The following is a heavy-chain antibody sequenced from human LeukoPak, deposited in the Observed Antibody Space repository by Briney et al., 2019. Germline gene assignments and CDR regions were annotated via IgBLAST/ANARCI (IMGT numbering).Heavy chain of an antibody. CDR3: AREGAGRNDY. V-gene: IGHV1-2*02. Sequence: GASVKVSCKASGYTFTGYYMHWVRRAPGQGLEWMGWINPNSGGTNYAQKFQGRVTMTRDTSINTAYMELSRLESDDSAVYYCAREGAGRNDYWGQGTLVTVSS. J-gene: IGHJ4*02. CDR2: INPNSGGT. CDR1: GYTFTGYY. D-gene: IGHD1-1*01.